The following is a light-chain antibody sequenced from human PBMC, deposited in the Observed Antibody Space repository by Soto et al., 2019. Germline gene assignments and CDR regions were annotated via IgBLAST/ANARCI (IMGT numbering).Light chain of an antibody. CDR3: QQRSNWPIT. Sequence: EIGLTQSPATLSLSPEERSTLSCSASQSVSSYLAWYQQKPGQAPRLLIYDASNRATGIPARFSGSGSGTDFTLTISSLEPEDFAVYYCQQRSNWPITFGQGTRLEIK. CDR1: QSVSSY. J-gene: IGKJ5*01. V-gene: IGKV3-11*01. CDR2: DAS.